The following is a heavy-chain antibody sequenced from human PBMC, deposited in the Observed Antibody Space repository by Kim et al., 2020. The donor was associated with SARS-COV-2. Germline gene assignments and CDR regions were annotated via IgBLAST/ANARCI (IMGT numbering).Heavy chain of an antibody. J-gene: IGHJ6*02. Sequence: RSRFTIARDNVKNSLYLQMNSLRVEDTAVYYCARDGIPAAGLSAGYYGMDVWGQGTTVTVSS. V-gene: IGHV3-11*06. CDR3: ARDGIPAAGLSAGYYGMDV. D-gene: IGHD6-13*01.